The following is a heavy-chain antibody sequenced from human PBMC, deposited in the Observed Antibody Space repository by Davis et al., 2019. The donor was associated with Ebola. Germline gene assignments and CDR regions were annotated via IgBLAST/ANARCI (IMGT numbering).Heavy chain of an antibody. CDR3: ARDVGDYYFDS. J-gene: IGHJ4*02. CDR2: VYHSGYT. Sequence: SETLSLTCAVYGGSFSGYYWSWIRQPPGKGLEWIGNVYHSGYTYYNPSLKSRLTMSVDTSQNQFSLRLSSVTAADTAVYYCARDVGDYYFDSWGQGTLVTVSS. V-gene: IGHV4-34*01. CDR1: GGSFSGYY. D-gene: IGHD4-17*01.